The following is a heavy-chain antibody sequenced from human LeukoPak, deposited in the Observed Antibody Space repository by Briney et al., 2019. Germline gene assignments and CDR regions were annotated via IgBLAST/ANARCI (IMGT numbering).Heavy chain of an antibody. CDR3: AKHYYGSGSYYDAFDI. CDR1: GFTFSSYA. Sequence: PGGSLRLSCAASGFTFSSYAMSWVRQAPGKGLEWVSAISGSGGSTYYADSVKGRFTISRDNSKHTLYLQMNSLRAEDTAVYYCAKHYYGSGSYYDAFDIWGQGTMVTVSS. CDR2: ISGSGGST. D-gene: IGHD3-10*01. J-gene: IGHJ3*02. V-gene: IGHV3-23*01.